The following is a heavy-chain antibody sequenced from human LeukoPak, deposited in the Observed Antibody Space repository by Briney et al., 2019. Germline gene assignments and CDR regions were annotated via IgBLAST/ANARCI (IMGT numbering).Heavy chain of an antibody. CDR1: GGSISSSSYY. CDR2: IYYSGST. V-gene: IGHV4-39*01. J-gene: IGHJ3*02. Sequence: PSETLSLTCTVSGGSISSSSYYWGWIRQPPGKGLEWIGSIYYSGSTYYSPSLKSRVTISVGMSKNQFSLKLSSVTAADTAVYYCAIHNNAFHMWGQGTMVTVSS. CDR3: AIHNNAFHM.